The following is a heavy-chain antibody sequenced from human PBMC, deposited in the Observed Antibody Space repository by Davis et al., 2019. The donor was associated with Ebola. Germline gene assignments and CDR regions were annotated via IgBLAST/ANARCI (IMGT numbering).Heavy chain of an antibody. CDR1: GGSISPYY. V-gene: IGHV4-59*08. CDR2: IYYSGST. D-gene: IGHD4/OR15-4a*01. Sequence: MPSETLSLTCTVPGGSISPYYWSWIRQPPGKGLEWIGYIYYSGSTKYNLSLKGRVAISVDTSKNQFSLKLSSVTAADTAVDYCARSYGAAPFDYWGQGTLVTVSS. J-gene: IGHJ4*02. CDR3: ARSYGAAPFDY.